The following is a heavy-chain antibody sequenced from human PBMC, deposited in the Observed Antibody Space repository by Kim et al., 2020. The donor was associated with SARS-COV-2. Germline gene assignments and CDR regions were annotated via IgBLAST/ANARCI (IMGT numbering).Heavy chain of an antibody. J-gene: IGHJ4*02. V-gene: IGHV3-23*01. CDR3: AKDGLWFGEFTTYFDY. Sequence: SAKGRFTISRDNSKNTLYLQMNSLRAEDTAVYYCAKDGLWFGEFTTYFDYWGQGTLVTVSS. D-gene: IGHD3-10*01.